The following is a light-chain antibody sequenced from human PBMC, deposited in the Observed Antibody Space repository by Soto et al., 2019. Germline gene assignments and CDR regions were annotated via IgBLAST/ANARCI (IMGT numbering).Light chain of an antibody. CDR3: QQRRNWPPYT. CDR1: QSVSSY. J-gene: IGKJ2*01. V-gene: IGKV3-11*01. Sequence: EIVLTQSPATMSLSAGERATLSCRASQSVSSYLAWYQQKPGQAPRLLIYDASNRATGIPARFSGSESVTDFTLTISSLEPEDFAVYYCQQRRNWPPYTFGQGTKLEIK. CDR2: DAS.